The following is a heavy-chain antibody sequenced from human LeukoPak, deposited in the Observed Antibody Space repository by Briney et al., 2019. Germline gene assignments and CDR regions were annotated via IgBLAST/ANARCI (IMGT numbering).Heavy chain of an antibody. D-gene: IGHD1-14*01. CDR1: GGPFSDNY. CDR3: ARREAVLTGYFDY. J-gene: IGHJ4*02. CDR2: INHSGST. V-gene: IGHV4-34*01. Sequence: SETLSLTCAVYGGPFSDNYWTWIRQPPGEGLEWIGEINHSGSTNYNTSLKSRVTISVDTFKKWFSLKLNFVTAADTAVYYCARREAVLTGYFDYWGQGTLVTVSS.